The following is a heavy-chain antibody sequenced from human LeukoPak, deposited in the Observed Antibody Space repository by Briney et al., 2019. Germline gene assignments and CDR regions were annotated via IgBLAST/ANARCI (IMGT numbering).Heavy chain of an antibody. D-gene: IGHD3-22*01. Sequence: SETLSLTCTVSGGSISSPSYYWGWIRQPPGKGLEWIGSIYYSGSTYYNPSLKSRVTISVDKSKNQFSLKLSSVTAADTAVYYCARHSYCYDSSDFYYFFDYWGQGTLVTVSS. CDR1: GGSISSPSYY. CDR2: IYYSGST. CDR3: ARHSYCYDSSDFYYFFDY. J-gene: IGHJ4*02. V-gene: IGHV4-39*01.